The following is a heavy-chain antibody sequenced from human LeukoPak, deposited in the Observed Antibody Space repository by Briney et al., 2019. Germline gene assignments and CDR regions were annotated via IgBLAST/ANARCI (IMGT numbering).Heavy chain of an antibody. CDR3: ASNLGGYTYYYGSGSYPH. Sequence: SETLSLTCTVSGASISSYYWSWIRQPPGKGLQWIGYIYYSGSTNYNPSLKSRVTISVDTSKNQFSLKLSSVTAADTAVYYCASNLGGYTYYYGSGSYPHWGQGTLVTVSS. V-gene: IGHV4-59*12. CDR1: GASISSYY. J-gene: IGHJ4*02. CDR2: IYYSGST. D-gene: IGHD3-10*01.